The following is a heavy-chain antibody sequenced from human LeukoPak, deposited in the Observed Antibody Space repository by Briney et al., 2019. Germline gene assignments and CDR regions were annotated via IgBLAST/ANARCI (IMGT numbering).Heavy chain of an antibody. V-gene: IGHV1-69*13. CDR2: IIPIFATP. CDR3: ARSNEILTGYYGRH. CDR1: GGTFNRYG. Sequence: GASVTVSCKASGGTFNRYGLTWVRQAPGHGLEFMGGIIPIFATPNYAQKFQGRPSISADASTRTAYTELSSLTSEETAVYYCARSNEILTGYYGRHGGQGTLVTVSS. J-gene: IGHJ4*02. D-gene: IGHD3-9*01.